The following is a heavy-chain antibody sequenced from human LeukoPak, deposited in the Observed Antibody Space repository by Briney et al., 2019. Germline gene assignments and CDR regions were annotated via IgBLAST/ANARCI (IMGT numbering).Heavy chain of an antibody. D-gene: IGHD6-19*01. Sequence: GGSLRLSCATSGFTFSTYAFSWVRQAPGKGLEWVSSISSSSSYIYYADSVKGRFTISRDNAKNSLYLQMNSLRAEDTAVYYCARDTSSGWYSNAFDIWGQGTMVTVSS. CDR3: ARDTSSGWYSNAFDI. V-gene: IGHV3-21*01. CDR1: GFTFSTYA. J-gene: IGHJ3*02. CDR2: ISSSSSYI.